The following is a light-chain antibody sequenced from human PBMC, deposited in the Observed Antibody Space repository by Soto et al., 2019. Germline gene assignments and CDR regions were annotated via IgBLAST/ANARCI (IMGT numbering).Light chain of an antibody. V-gene: IGKV1-5*01. J-gene: IGKJ4*01. CDR2: DAS. Sequence: DIQMTQSPSTLSASVGDRVTITCRASQSISSCLAWYQQKPGKAPKLLIFDASSLESGTPSRFSGRRSGTQLTLTINGLQPDDFATYYCQQYDNYKPLTFGGGTKVDI. CDR1: QSISSC. CDR3: QQYDNYKPLT.